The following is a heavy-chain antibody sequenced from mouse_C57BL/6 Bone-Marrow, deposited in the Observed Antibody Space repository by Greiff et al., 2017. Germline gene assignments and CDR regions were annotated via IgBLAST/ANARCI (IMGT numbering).Heavy chain of an antibody. CDR2: INPSNGGT. CDR3: ARGGFITTVPSFDY. J-gene: IGHJ2*01. Sequence: QVQLKQSGTELVKPGASVKLSCKASGYTFTSYWMHWVKQRPGQGLEWIGNINPSNGGTNYNEKFKSKATLTVDKSSSTAYMQLSSLTSEDSAVYYCARGGFITTVPSFDYWGQGTTLTVSS. D-gene: IGHD1-1*01. V-gene: IGHV1-53*01. CDR1: GYTFTSYW.